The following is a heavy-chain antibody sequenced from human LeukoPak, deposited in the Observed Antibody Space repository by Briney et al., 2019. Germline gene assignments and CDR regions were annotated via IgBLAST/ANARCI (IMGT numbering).Heavy chain of an antibody. D-gene: IGHD5-12*01. J-gene: IGHJ4*02. Sequence: GASVKVSCKASGGTFSSYAISWVRQAPGQGLEWMGGIIPIFGTANYAQKFQGRVTITADKPTSTAYMELSSLRSEDTAVYYCAREGYSGYDYSGGAIDYWGQGTLVTVSS. CDR3: AREGYSGYDYSGGAIDY. CDR1: GGTFSSYA. CDR2: IIPIFGTA. V-gene: IGHV1-69*06.